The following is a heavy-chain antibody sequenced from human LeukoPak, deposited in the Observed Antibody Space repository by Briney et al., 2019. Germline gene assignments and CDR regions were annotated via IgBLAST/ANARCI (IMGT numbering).Heavy chain of an antibody. CDR1: GYTFTSYD. D-gene: IGHD2-15*01. V-gene: IGHV1-8*01. Sequence: ASVKVSCKASGYTFTSYDINWVRQATGQGLEWMGWMNPNSGNTGYAQKFQGRVTMTRNTSISTAYMELSSLRSEDTAVYYCASSHCSGGSCYPGNYGGQGTLVTVSS. J-gene: IGHJ4*02. CDR2: MNPNSGNT. CDR3: ASSHCSGGSCYPGNY.